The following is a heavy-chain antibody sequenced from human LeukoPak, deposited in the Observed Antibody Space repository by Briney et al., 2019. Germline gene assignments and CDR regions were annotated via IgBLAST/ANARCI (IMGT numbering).Heavy chain of an antibody. D-gene: IGHD3-10*01. V-gene: IGHV3-11*04. Sequence: PGGSLRLSCAASGFTFSDHYMNWVRQAPGKGLEWVSYISSSSSTIYYADSVKGRFTISRDNAKNSLYLQMNSLRAEDTAVYYCARDPSPYYYGSGSYYSWGQGTLVTVSS. CDR1: GFTFSDHY. CDR2: ISSSSSTI. CDR3: ARDPSPYYYGSGSYYS. J-gene: IGHJ4*02.